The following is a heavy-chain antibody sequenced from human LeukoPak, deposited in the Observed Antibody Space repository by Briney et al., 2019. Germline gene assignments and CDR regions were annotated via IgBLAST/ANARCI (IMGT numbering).Heavy chain of an antibody. V-gene: IGHV4-4*07. CDR2: IYTSGST. CDR3: ARDKRRATIFGVVQHGNYYGMDV. CDR1: GGSISSYY. D-gene: IGHD3-3*01. J-gene: IGHJ6*02. Sequence: PSETLSLTCTVSGGSISSYYWSWIRQPAGKGLEWIGRIYTSGSTNYNPSLKRRVTMSVDTSKNQFSLKLSSVTAADTAVYYCARDKRRATIFGVVQHGNYYGMDVWGQGTTVTVSS.